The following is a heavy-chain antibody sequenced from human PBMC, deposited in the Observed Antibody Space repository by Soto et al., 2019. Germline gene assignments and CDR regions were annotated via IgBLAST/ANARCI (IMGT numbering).Heavy chain of an antibody. CDR2: INAGNGNT. Sequence: QVQLVQSGAEEKKPGASVKVSCKASGYTFTSYAMHWVRQAPGQRLEWMGWINAGNGNTKYSQKFQGRVTITRDTAASTAYMERSSLRSEDTAVYYCARRQQLVADYYGMDVWGQGTTVTVSS. D-gene: IGHD6-13*01. CDR3: ARRQQLVADYYGMDV. V-gene: IGHV1-3*05. J-gene: IGHJ6*02. CDR1: GYTFTSYA.